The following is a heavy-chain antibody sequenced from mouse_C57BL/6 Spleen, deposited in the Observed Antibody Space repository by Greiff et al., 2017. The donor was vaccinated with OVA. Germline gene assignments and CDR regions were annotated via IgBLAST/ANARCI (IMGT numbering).Heavy chain of an antibody. Sequence: VQLQQPGAELVKPGASVKLSCKASGYTFTSYWMHWVKQRPGRGLEWIGRIDPNSGGTKYNEKFKSKATLTVANTSSTAYMQLSSLTSEDSAVYYGARNYYGNYEDAMDYWGQGTSVTVSS. CDR3: ARNYYGNYEDAMDY. J-gene: IGHJ4*01. D-gene: IGHD2-1*01. CDR2: IDPNSGGT. CDR1: GYTFTSYW. V-gene: IGHV1-72*01.